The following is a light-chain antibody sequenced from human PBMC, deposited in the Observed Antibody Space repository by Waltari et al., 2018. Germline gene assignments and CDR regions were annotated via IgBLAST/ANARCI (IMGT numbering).Light chain of an antibody. Sequence: SYEVTQPPSVSVSPGPTASVTCSGDELGSQYTSWYQQRPGQSPVVVTYQNTKRPSGIPERFSGSNSGNTATLTISGTQAMDEADYYCQAWDSTIAVFGGGTKLTVL. J-gene: IGLJ2*01. CDR1: ELGSQY. V-gene: IGLV3-1*01. CDR2: QNT. CDR3: QAWDSTIAV.